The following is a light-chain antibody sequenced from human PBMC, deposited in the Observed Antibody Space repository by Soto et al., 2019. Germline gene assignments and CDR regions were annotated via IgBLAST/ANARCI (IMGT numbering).Light chain of an antibody. CDR2: GAS. Sequence: DIQMTQSPSSLSASVGDRVTITCRASQTISIFLNWYQQKPGKAPKLLIYGASTLQGGVPSRFSGSGSGTDFTLTISSLQPEDFATYYCQQSYSTPPLTFGGGTKVDIK. CDR1: QTISIF. CDR3: QQSYSTPPLT. V-gene: IGKV1-39*01. J-gene: IGKJ4*01.